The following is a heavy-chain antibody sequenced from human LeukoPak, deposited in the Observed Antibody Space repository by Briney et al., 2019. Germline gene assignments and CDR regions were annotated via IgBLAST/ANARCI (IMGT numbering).Heavy chain of an antibody. CDR3: ARAQLEPTVDYYYYYMDV. J-gene: IGHJ6*03. CDR2: IIPIFGTA. V-gene: IGHV1-69*13. D-gene: IGHD1-1*01. Sequence: SVKVSCKASGGTFSSCAISWVRQAPGQGLEWMGGIIPIFGTANYAQKFQGRVTITADESTSTAYMELSSLRSEDTAVYYCARAQLEPTVDYYYYYMDVWGKGTTVTVSS. CDR1: GGTFSSCA.